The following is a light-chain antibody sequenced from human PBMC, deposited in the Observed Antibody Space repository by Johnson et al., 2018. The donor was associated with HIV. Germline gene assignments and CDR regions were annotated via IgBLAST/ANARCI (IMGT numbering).Light chain of an antibody. V-gene: IGLV1-51*01. Sequence: QSVLTQPPSVSAAPGQKVTISCSGSSSNIGNNYVSWYQLLPGTDPKLLIYDNNKRPSGVPDRFSGSQSGTSASLAIRGLQAEDEADYYCEAWDDSLNAPYVFGTGTKVTVL. CDR3: EAWDDSLNAPYV. CDR2: DNN. J-gene: IGLJ1*01. CDR1: SSNIGNNY.